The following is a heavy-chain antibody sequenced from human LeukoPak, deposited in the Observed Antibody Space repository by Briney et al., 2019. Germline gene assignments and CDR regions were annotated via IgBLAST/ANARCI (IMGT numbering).Heavy chain of an antibody. V-gene: IGHV3-23*01. CDR3: ARAGNTRFDY. D-gene: IGHD2/OR15-2a*01. CDR2: ISGRDGST. Sequence: GGSQRLSCAASGFTFSSFAMSWVRQAPGKGLEWVSGISGRDGSTYYADSVKGRFTISRDNSKNTLYLQMNSLRAEDTAVYYCARAGNTRFDYWGQGTLVTVSS. CDR1: GFTFSSFA. J-gene: IGHJ4*02.